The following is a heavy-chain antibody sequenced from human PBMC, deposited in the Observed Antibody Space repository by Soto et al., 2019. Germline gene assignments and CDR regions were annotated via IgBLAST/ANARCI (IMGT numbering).Heavy chain of an antibody. CDR3: AKPKLGFRAFDL. Sequence: VSLQLSCAASGFSVNSNYVAWVRQAPGKGLEWVSVVFRGGSTYYADSVKGRFTVSRDKSKNTLHLQTKSLRAEDTAVYYCAKPKLGFRAFDLWAQGTLVTVSS. J-gene: IGHJ3*01. CDR2: VFRGGST. V-gene: IGHV3-53*01. CDR1: GFSVNSNY. D-gene: IGHD7-27*01.